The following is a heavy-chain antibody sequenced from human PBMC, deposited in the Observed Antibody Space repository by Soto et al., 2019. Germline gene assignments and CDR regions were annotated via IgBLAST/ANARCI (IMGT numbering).Heavy chain of an antibody. V-gene: IGHV1-3*01. CDR1: GYTFTSYA. D-gene: IGHD1-26*01. CDR3: AYEWPYSGCYYGIDY. J-gene: IGHJ4*01. CDR2: INAGNGNT. Sequence: GASVKVSCKASGYTFTSYAIHWVRQAPGQRLEWMGWINAGNGNTKYSQKFQGRVTITRDTSTSTAYMELSSLRSEDTAVYYCAYEWPYSGCYYGIDYWGQGTMVTVSS.